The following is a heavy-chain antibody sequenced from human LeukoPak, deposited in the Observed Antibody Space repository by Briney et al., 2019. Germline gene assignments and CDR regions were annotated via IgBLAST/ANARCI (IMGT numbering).Heavy chain of an antibody. V-gene: IGHV3-21*01. CDR1: GFTFSSYS. D-gene: IGHD2-8*01. CDR3: ARGPHLYAVDD. J-gene: IGHJ4*02. CDR2: ISSSNSYI. Sequence: GGSLRLSCVASGFTFSSYSMNSVRQAPGKGLEWVSSISSSNSYIYYADSVKGRFTISRDNAKNSLYLQMNSLRAEDTAVYYCARGPHLYAVDDWGQGTLVTVSS.